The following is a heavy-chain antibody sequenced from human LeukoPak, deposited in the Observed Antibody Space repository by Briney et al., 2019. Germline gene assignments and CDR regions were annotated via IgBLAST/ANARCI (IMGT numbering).Heavy chain of an antibody. D-gene: IGHD6-19*01. J-gene: IGHJ4*02. CDR1: GYAFTGYY. Sequence: ASVKVSCKASGYAFTGYYMHGVRQAPGQGLEWMGWINPNSGGTNYAQKFQGRVTMTRDTSISAAYMETSRLRSDDTVAYYCARQSSGWYFLDYWGQGTLVTVSS. CDR3: ARQSSGWYFLDY. CDR2: INPNSGGT. V-gene: IGHV1-2*02.